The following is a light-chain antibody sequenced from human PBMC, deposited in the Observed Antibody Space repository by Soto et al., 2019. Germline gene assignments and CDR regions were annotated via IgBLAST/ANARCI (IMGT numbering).Light chain of an antibody. CDR3: QSSDDTGNYYL. CDR2: KDS. V-gene: IGLV3-25*02. J-gene: IGLJ1*01. CDR1: ELSKQY. Sequence: YELTQTPSVSVSPGQTARITCSGDELSKQYVYWYQQKPGQAPVLVIYKDSERASGIPERFSASSSGTTVTLTISGVRAEDEADYYCQSSDDTGNYYLFGTGTKVTVL.